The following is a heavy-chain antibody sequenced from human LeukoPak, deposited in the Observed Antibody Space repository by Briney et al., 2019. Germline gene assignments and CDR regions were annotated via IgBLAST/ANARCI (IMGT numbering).Heavy chain of an antibody. CDR2: IYYSGST. D-gene: IGHD3-22*01. CDR3: ARDIEDLRTYYYDSSGYYPFGY. CDR1: GGSISSYY. V-gene: IGHV4-59*01. Sequence: PSETLSLTCIVSGGSISSYYWSWIRQPPGKGLEWIGYIYYSGSTNYNPSLKSRVTISVDTSKNQFSLKLSSVTAADTAVYYCARDIEDLRTYYYDSSGYYPFGYWGQGTLVTVSS. J-gene: IGHJ4*02.